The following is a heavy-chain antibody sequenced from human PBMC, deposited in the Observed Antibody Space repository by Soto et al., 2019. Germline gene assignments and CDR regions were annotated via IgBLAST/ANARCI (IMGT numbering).Heavy chain of an antibody. CDR1: GDSIIGIYH. CDR3: VSQRTSVLTQAYFDY. V-gene: IGHV4-38-2*01. CDR2: IYHTGTT. J-gene: IGHJ4*02. Sequence: SETLSLTCAVSGDSIIGIYHWAWIRQSPGRGLEWIASIYHTGTTYYTPSVKSRVTISVDTSKNQFSLNLNSVTASDTAVYFCVSQRTSVLTQAYFDYWGPGALVTVSS. D-gene: IGHD2-8*01.